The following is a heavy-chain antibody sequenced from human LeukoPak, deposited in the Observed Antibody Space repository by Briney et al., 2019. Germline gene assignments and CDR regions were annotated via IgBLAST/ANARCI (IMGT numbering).Heavy chain of an antibody. CDR1: GYTFTGYY. CDR2: INPNSGGT. CDR3: ARAVGADDAFDI. V-gene: IGHV1-2*06. D-gene: IGHD1-26*01. Sequence: ASVKVSCKASGYTFTGYYMHWVRQAPGQGLEWMVRINPNSGGTNYAQKFQGRVTMTRDTSISTAYMELSRLRSDDTAVYYCARAVGADDAFDIWGQGTMVAVSS. J-gene: IGHJ3*02.